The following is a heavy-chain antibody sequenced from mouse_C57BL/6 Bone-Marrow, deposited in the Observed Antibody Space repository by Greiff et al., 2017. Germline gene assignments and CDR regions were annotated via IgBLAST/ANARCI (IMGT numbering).Heavy chain of an antibody. CDR1: GYTFTSYW. Sequence: QVQLQQPGAELVMPGASVKLSCKASGYTFTSYWMHWVKQRPGQGLEWIGEIDPSDSYTNYNQTFKGKSTLTVDKSSSTAYMQLSSLTSEDSAVYYCAADGYYGFAYWGQGTLVTVSA. J-gene: IGHJ3*01. CDR2: IDPSDSYT. D-gene: IGHD2-3*01. CDR3: AADGYYGFAY. V-gene: IGHV1-69*01.